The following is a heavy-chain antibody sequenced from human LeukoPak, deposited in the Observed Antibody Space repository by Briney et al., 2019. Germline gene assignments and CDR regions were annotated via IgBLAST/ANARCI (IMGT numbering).Heavy chain of an antibody. J-gene: IGHJ6*03. Sequence: PGGSLRLSCVASGFTFSSRDWMTWVRQAPGKGLEWVANIKQDGSEKNYVDSVKGRFTISRDNAKNSVDLQMNSLKTEDTAVYYCSRDGNYYDSDYYYYMDVWGKGTTVTISS. CDR1: GFTFSSRDW. V-gene: IGHV3-7*03. CDR2: IKQDGSEK. D-gene: IGHD3-22*01. CDR3: SRDGNYYDSDYYYYMDV.